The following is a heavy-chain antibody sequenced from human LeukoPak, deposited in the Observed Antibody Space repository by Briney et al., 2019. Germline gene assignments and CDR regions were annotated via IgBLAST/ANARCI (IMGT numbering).Heavy chain of an antibody. CDR1: GFTVGSSF. J-gene: IGHJ4*02. Sequence: GGSLRLSCAASGFTVGSSFMTWVRQAPGKGLEWVSVIFSDGTTYYTDSVKGRFTISRDNSKNTLYLQQNSLRAEDTAVYYCAKTGGPWDWGQGTLVTVSS. V-gene: IGHV3-53*01. D-gene: IGHD7-27*01. CDR2: IFSDGTT. CDR3: AKTGGPWD.